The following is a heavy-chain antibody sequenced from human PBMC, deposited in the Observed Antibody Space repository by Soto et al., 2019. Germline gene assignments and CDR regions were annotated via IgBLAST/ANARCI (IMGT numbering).Heavy chain of an antibody. Sequence: ASGKVSCKVSGYTLTELSMHWVRQAPGKGLEWMGGFDPEDGETIYAQKFQGRVTMTEDTSTDTAYMELSSLRSEDTAVYYCATHTGLLPPLAYWGQGTLVTVSS. V-gene: IGHV1-24*01. CDR3: ATHTGLLPPLAY. CDR2: FDPEDGET. CDR1: GYTLTELS. J-gene: IGHJ4*02.